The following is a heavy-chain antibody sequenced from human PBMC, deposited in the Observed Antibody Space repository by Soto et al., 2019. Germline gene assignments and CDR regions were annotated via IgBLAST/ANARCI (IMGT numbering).Heavy chain of an antibody. CDR2: IYSGGST. D-gene: IGHD3-22*01. V-gene: IGHV3-53*01. J-gene: IGHJ4*02. Sequence: GGSLRLSCAASGFTVSSNYMSWVRQAPGKGLEWVSVIYSGGSTYYADSVKGRFTISRDNSKNTLYLQMNNLRAEDTAVYYCARNYYDSGGGFDYWGQGTLVTVSS. CDR1: GFTVSSNY. CDR3: ARNYYDSGGGFDY.